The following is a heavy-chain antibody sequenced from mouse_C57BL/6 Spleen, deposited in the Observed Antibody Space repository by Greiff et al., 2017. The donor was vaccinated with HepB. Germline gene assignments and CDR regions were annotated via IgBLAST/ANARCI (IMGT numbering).Heavy chain of an antibody. J-gene: IGHJ3*01. CDR2: IDPETGGT. Sequence: QVQLQESGAELVRPGASVTLSCKASGYTFTDYEMHWVKQTPVHGLEWIGAIDPETGGTAYNQKFKGKAILTADKSSSTAYMELRSLTSEDSAVYYCTRNYYVGWFAYWGQGTLVTVSA. D-gene: IGHD2-1*01. CDR3: TRNYYVGWFAY. V-gene: IGHV1-15*01. CDR1: GYTFTDYE.